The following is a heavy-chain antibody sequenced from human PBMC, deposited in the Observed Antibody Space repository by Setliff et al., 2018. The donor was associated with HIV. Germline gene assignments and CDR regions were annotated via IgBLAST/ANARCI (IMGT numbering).Heavy chain of an antibody. V-gene: IGHV4-31*03. CDR2: IYYSGST. D-gene: IGHD1-1*01. Sequence: SETLSLTCTVSGGSISSSDFYWSWIRQHPGKGLEWIGYIYYSGSTYYNPSLQSRLTMSVDTFKNQFSLRLRSVTAADTAVYYCARHGTYEAHYSYMDVWGKGTTVTVSS. CDR3: ARHGTYEAHYSYMDV. CDR1: GGSISSSDFY. J-gene: IGHJ6*03.